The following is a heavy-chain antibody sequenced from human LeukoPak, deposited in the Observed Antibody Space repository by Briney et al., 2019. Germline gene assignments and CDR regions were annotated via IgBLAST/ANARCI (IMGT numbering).Heavy chain of an antibody. D-gene: IGHD5-24*01. CDR3: AKDRDGYKSGDFDY. CDR2: ISGSGGST. J-gene: IGHJ4*02. V-gene: IGHV3-23*01. Sequence: GGSLRLSCAASGFTFSSYAMSWVRQAPGKGLEWVSAISGSGGSTYYADSVKGRFTISRDNPKNTLYLQMNSLRAEDTAVYYCAKDRDGYKSGDFDYWGQGTLVTVSS. CDR1: GFTFSSYA.